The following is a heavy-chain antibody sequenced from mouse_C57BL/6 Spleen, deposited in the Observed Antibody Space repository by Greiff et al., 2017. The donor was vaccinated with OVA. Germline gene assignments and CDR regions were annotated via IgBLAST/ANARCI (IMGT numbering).Heavy chain of an antibody. V-gene: IGHV3-6*01. D-gene: IGHD2-10*02. CDR2: ISYDGSN. CDR3: AYGNIYYYAMEY. Sequence: EVHLVESGPGLVKPSQSLSLTCSVTGYSITRGYYWNWIRQFPGNKLEWMGYISYDGSNNYNPSLKNRISITRDTSKNQFFLKLNSVTTEDTATYYCAYGNIYYYAMEYWGQGTSVTASS. CDR1: GYSITRGYY. J-gene: IGHJ4*01.